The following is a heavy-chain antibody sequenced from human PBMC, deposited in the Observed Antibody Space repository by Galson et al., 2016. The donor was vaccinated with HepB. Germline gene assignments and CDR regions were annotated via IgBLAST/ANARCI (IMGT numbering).Heavy chain of an antibody. J-gene: IGHJ4*02. Sequence: SETLSLTCNVSGGSISGYYWSWIRQPPGKGLDWIGYISNSGTTNYNPSLKSRVTISPDTSQNHFSLKMDSVTAADTAVYYCARGPLLYDDSGYHLVPLDDWGKGTLVTVSS. CDR2: ISNSGTT. V-gene: IGHV4-59*01. D-gene: IGHD3-22*01. CDR1: GGSISGYY. CDR3: ARGPLLYDDSGYHLVPLDD.